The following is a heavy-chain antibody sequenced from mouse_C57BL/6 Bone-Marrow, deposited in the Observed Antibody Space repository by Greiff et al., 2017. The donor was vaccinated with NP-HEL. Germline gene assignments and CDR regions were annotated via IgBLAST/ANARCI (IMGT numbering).Heavy chain of an antibody. D-gene: IGHD2-12*01. Sequence: QVQLQQPGAELVKPGASVKMSCKASGYTFTSYWITWEKQRPGQGLEWIGDIYPGSGSTNYNEKFKSKATLTVDTSSSTAYMQLSSLTSEDSAVYYCARESLLRAWFAYWGQGTLVTVSA. V-gene: IGHV1-55*01. CDR3: ARESLLRAWFAY. CDR1: GYTFTSYW. CDR2: IYPGSGST. J-gene: IGHJ3*01.